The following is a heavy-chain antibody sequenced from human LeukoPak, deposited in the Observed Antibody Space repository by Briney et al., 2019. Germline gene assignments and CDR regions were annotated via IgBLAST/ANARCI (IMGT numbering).Heavy chain of an antibody. CDR2: ISCSGSTI. CDR1: GFTFSDYY. CDR3: AREGIVATFYYYYGMDV. D-gene: IGHD5-12*01. J-gene: IGHJ6*02. V-gene: IGHV3-11*01. Sequence: GGSLRLSCAASGFTFSDYYMRWIRQAPGKGVEWVSYISCSGSTIYYADSVKGRFTISRDNAKNSLYLQMNSLRAEDTAVYYCAREGIVATFYYYYGMDVWGQGTTVTVSS.